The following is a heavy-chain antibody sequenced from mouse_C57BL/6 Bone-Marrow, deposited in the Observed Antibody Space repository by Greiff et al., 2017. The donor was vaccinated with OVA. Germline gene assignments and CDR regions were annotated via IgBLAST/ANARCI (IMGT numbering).Heavy chain of an antibody. CDR1: GYTFTSYT. Sequence: VQLQQSGAELARPGASVKMSCKASGYTFTSYTMHWVKQRPGQGLEWIGYINPSSGYTKYNQKFKDKATLTADKSYSTAYMQLSSLTSEDSAVYYCARSRRRGGFDYWGQGTTLTVSS. V-gene: IGHV1-4*01. J-gene: IGHJ2*01. CDR2: INPSSGYT. CDR3: ARSRRRGGFDY.